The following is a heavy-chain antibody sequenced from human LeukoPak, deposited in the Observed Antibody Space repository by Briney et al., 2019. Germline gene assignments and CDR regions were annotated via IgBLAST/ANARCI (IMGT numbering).Heavy chain of an antibody. V-gene: IGHV3-23*01. D-gene: IGHD3-22*01. CDR3: AKREYDSSAYPMYPIDY. J-gene: IGHJ4*02. CDR2: ISGSGGTT. CDR1: GITFRDYA. Sequence: GGSLRLSCAASGITFRDYAMTWVRQAPGKGLEWVSVISGSGGTTYYADSVEGRFTISRDNSKNTLYLQMNSLRTEDSAVYHCAKREYDSSAYPMYPIDYWGQGTLVTVSA.